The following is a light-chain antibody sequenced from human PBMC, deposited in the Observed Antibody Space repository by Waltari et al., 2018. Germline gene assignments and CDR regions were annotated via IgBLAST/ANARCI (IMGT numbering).Light chain of an antibody. V-gene: IGLV2-8*01. CDR3: FSYAGSNTFV. CDR1: SSDVGAYNY. CDR2: EVN. J-gene: IGLJ1*01. Sequence: QSALTQPPSASGSPGQSVTISCTGTSSDVGAYNYFSWYQQHPGKAPKFMIYEVNTRPSGVPDRFSGSKSGNTASLTISGLQAEDEADYYCFSYAGSNTFVFGTGTEVTVL.